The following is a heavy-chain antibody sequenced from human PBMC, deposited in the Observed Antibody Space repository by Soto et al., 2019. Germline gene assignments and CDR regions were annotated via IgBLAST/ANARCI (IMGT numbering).Heavy chain of an antibody. J-gene: IGHJ4*02. CDR1: GYTFTSYG. CDR3: ATRSPAFDY. CDR2: ISAYNGNT. Sequence: ASVKVCCKASGYTFTSYGISWVRQAPGQGLEWMGWISAYNGNTNYAQKFQGRVTMTTDTSTSTAYMELRSLRSDDTTVYYCATRSPAFDYWGQGTLVTVSS. V-gene: IGHV1-18*01.